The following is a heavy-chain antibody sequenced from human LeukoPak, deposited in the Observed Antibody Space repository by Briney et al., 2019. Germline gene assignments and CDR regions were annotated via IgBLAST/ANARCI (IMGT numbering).Heavy chain of an antibody. J-gene: IGHJ4*02. Sequence: GGSLRLACAASGFTFSNYAMSWVRQAPGKGLECVSGISGGTGSPFYADSVKGRFTISRDNSKNTLYLQMSSLRGEDTAVYFCAKRRTTVITMDYFDYWGQGTLVTVSS. CDR2: ISGGTGSP. CDR3: AKRRTTVITMDYFDY. V-gene: IGHV3-23*01. D-gene: IGHD4-17*01. CDR1: GFTFSNYA.